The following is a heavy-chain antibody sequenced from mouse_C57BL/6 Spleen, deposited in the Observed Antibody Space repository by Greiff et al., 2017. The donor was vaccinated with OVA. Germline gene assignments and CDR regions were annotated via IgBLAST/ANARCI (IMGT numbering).Heavy chain of an antibody. J-gene: IGHJ1*03. V-gene: IGHV3-6*01. CDR2: ISYDGSN. Sequence: EVQLQQSGPGLVKPSPSLSLTCSVTGYSITSGYYWNWIRQFPGNKLEWMGYISYDGSNNYNPSLKNRISITRDTSKNQFFLKLNSVTTEDTATYYCAIGTSWYFDVWGTGTTVTVSS. CDR3: AIGTSWYFDV. D-gene: IGHD4-1*01. CDR1: GYSITSGYY.